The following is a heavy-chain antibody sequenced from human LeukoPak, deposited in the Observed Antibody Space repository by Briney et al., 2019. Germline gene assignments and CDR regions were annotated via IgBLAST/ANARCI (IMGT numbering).Heavy chain of an antibody. V-gene: IGHV4-59*01. CDR1: GGSISSYY. J-gene: IGHJ2*01. CDR3: ARDPGYDILTGWWYFDL. Sequence: SETLSLTCTVSGGSISSYYWSWIRQPPGKGLEWIGYIYYSGSTNYNPSLKSRVTISVDTSKNQFSLKLSSVTAADTAVYYCARDPGYDILTGWWYFDLWGRGTLVTVSS. D-gene: IGHD3-9*01. CDR2: IYYSGST.